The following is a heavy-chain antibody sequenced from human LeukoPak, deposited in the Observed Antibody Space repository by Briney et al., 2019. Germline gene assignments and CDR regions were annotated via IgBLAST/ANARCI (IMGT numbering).Heavy chain of an antibody. CDR3: AREAVRYCSGGSCYSEGMDV. CDR1: GGSISSNVYY. Sequence: PSETLSLTCTVSGGSISSNVYYWGWIRQPPGKGLEWIGTIYYSGSTYYNPSLKSRVTLSVDTSKNQFSLKLSSVTAADTAVYYCAREAVRYCSGGSCYSEGMDVWGQGTTVTVSS. CDR2: IYYSGST. J-gene: IGHJ6*02. D-gene: IGHD2-15*01. V-gene: IGHV4-39*07.